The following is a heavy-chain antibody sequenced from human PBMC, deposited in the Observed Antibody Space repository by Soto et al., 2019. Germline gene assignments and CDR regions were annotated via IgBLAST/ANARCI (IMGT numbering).Heavy chain of an antibody. J-gene: IGHJ4*02. CDR3: ARASEGDCLDY. CDR2: IYYSGST. V-gene: IGHV4-59*01. Sequence: PSETLSLTCTVSGGSISSYYWSWIRQPPGKGLEWIGYIYYSGSTNYNPSLKSRVTISVDTSKNQFSLKLSSVTAADTAVYYCARASEGDCLDYWGQGTLVTISS. D-gene: IGHD2-21*02. CDR1: GGSISSYY.